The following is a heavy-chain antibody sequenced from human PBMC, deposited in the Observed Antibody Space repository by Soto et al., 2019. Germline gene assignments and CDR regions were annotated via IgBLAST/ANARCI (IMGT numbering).Heavy chain of an antibody. V-gene: IGHV3-66*01. Sequence: EVQLVETGGGLVQPGGSLRLSCAASGFTVSSNYMSWVRQAPGKGLEWVSVIYSGGSTYYADAVKGRFTIYRDNSKNTLYLQMNSLRAEDTAVYYCAGVYCPIMLRAYYDFWSGLERYYYYMDVWGKGTTVTVSS. CDR3: AGVYCPIMLRAYYDFWSGLERYYYYMDV. CDR2: IYSGGST. D-gene: IGHD3-3*01. CDR1: GFTVSSNY. J-gene: IGHJ6*03.